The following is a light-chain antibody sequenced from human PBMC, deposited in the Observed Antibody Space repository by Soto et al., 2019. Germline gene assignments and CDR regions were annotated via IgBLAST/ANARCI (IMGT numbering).Light chain of an antibody. CDR2: KAS. Sequence: DIKMTHSPSTLSASVGDRVTITCRARQSISSWLAWYQQKPGKAPKLLIYKASTLERGVPSRFSGSGSGTEFTLSISSLQPDDFATYYCQQYNSYSRTFGQGTKVEIK. V-gene: IGKV1-5*03. CDR1: QSISSW. CDR3: QQYNSYSRT. J-gene: IGKJ1*01.